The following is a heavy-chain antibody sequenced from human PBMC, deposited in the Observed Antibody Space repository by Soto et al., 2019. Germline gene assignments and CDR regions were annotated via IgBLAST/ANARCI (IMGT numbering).Heavy chain of an antibody. J-gene: IGHJ5*02. V-gene: IGHV4-31*03. Sequence: SETLSLTCTVSGGSISSGGYYWSWIRQHPGKGLEWIGYIYYSGSTYYNPSLKSRVTISVDTSKNQFSLKLSSVTAADTAVYYCARSWGYDYVWGSYTKHPLGPWGQGTLVTVSS. CDR2: IYYSGST. CDR1: GGSISSGGYY. CDR3: ARSWGYDYVWGSYTKHPLGP. D-gene: IGHD3-16*01.